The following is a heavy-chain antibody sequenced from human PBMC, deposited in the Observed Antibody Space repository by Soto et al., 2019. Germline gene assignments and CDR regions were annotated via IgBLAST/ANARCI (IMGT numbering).Heavy chain of an antibody. Sequence: PGGSLRLSCEVSGFTFSNYGMSWVRQAPGKGLEWVSSISGSGDRTYYTDSVKGRFTISRDNSKNTLYLQMNSLRAEDTALYYSARSPLQWLVPADLLYYWGQGTLVTVSS. CDR1: GFTFSNYG. CDR2: ISGSGDRT. J-gene: IGHJ4*02. CDR3: ARSPLQWLVPADLLYY. D-gene: IGHD6-19*01. V-gene: IGHV3-23*01.